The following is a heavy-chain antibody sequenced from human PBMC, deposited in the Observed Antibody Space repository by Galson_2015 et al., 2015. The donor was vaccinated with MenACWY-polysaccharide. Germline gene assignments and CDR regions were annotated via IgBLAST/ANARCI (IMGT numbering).Heavy chain of an antibody. J-gene: IGHJ4*02. V-gene: IGHV3-48*02. CDR3: ARDSGRTGSLDY. CDR1: GFSFSSYH. CDR2: IRGPSDII. D-gene: IGHD1-26*01. Sequence: SLRLSCAAYGFSFSSYHMDWVRQAPGKGLEWVSYIRGPSDIIYYADSVKGRFTISRDNAKNSLYLQMNSLRDEDTAVYYCARDSGRTGSLDYWGRGTLVTVSS.